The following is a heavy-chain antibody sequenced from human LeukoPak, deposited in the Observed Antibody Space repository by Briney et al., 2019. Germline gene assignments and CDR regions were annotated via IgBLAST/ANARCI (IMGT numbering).Heavy chain of an antibody. Sequence: SETLSLTCAVYGGSFSGYYWSWIRQPPGKGLEWIGEINHSGSTNYNPSLESRVTISVDTSKNQFSLKLSSVTAADTAVYYCARGRTDIVVVPAAPGWFDPWGQGTLVTVSS. J-gene: IGHJ5*02. D-gene: IGHD2-2*01. V-gene: IGHV4-34*01. CDR1: GGSFSGYY. CDR2: INHSGST. CDR3: ARGRTDIVVVPAAPGWFDP.